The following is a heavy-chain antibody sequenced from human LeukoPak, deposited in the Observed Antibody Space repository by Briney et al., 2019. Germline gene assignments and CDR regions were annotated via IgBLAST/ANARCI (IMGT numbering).Heavy chain of an antibody. CDR2: IWYDGSNK. Sequence: PGRSLKLSCAAFGFTFSSYGMHWVRQAPGKGLEWVAVIWYDGSNKYYADSVKGRFTISRDNSKNTLYLQMNSLRAEDTAVYYCAKTVSHYYYYMDVWGKGTTVTVS. CDR3: AKTVSHYYYYMDV. CDR1: GFTFSSYG. D-gene: IGHD4-17*01. V-gene: IGHV3-33*06. J-gene: IGHJ6*03.